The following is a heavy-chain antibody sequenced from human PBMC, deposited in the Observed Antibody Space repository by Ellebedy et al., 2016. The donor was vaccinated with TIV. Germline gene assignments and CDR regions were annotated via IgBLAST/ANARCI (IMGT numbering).Heavy chain of an antibody. J-gene: IGHJ4*02. Sequence: SETLSLXXAVYGGSFSGYYWSWIRQPPGKGLEWIGEINHSGSTYYNPSLKSRVTISVDTSKNQFSLKLSSVTAADTAVYYCASWLRTVTAVDYWGQGTLVTVSS. V-gene: IGHV4-34*01. CDR2: INHSGST. CDR3: ASWLRTVTAVDY. D-gene: IGHD4-11*01. CDR1: GGSFSGYY.